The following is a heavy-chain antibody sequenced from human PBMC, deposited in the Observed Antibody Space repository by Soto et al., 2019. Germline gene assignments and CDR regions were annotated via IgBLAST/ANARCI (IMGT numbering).Heavy chain of an antibody. V-gene: IGHV4-34*01. CDR3: ARDGPTQDTAMPEPIVVVTGFDY. J-gene: IGHJ4*02. CDR1: GGSFSGYY. CDR2: INHSGST. D-gene: IGHD2-21*02. Sequence: TLSLTCAVYGGSFSGYYWSWIRQPPGKGLEWIGEINHSGSTNYNPSLKSRVTISVDTSKNQFSLKLSSVTAEDTAVYYCARDGPTQDTAMPEPIVVVTGFDYWGQGTLVTVSS.